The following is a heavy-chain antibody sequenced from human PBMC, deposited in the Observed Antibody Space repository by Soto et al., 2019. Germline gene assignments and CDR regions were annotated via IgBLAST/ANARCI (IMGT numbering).Heavy chain of an antibody. CDR1: GFTFTSSA. D-gene: IGHD2-15*01. CDR3: AAEPTLYCSGGSCYSAIDYFDY. V-gene: IGHV1-58*01. CDR2: IVVGSGNT. Sequence: ASVKVSCKASGFTFTSSAVQWVRQARGQRLEWIGWIVVGSGNTNYAQKFQERVTITRDMSTSTAYMELSSLRSEDTAVYYCAAEPTLYCSGGSCYSAIDYFDYWGQGTLVTVSS. J-gene: IGHJ4*02.